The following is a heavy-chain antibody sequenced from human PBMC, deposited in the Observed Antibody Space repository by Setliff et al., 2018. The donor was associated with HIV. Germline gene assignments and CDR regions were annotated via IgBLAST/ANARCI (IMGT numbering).Heavy chain of an antibody. Sequence: ASVKVSCKASGYTFTNYYMHWVRQAPGQGPEWMGIINPSGGSTTYAQKFQGRVTMTRDTSTSTFYMELSSLRSEDTAVYYCARSVFGGVIAAGRGYYFYMDVWGKGTTVTV. J-gene: IGHJ6*03. CDR3: ARSVFGGVIAAGRGYYFYMDV. D-gene: IGHD3-16*02. CDR2: INPSGGST. CDR1: GYTFTNYY. V-gene: IGHV1-46*01.